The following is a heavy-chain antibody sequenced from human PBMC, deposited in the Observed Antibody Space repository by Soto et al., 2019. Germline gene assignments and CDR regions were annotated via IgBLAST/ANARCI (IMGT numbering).Heavy chain of an antibody. V-gene: IGHV1-18*01. CDR3: ARHHGPTTSENWFDP. J-gene: IGHJ5*02. CDR1: GYTFFTYD. Sequence: ASVKVSFKASGYTFFTYDISWLRQAPGQGLEWMGWISTYSGDTKYAQKFQGRVTMTTDTSTTTAYLELRSLRSDDTAVYYCARHHGPTTSENWFDPWGQGTLVTV. CDR2: ISTYSGDT. D-gene: IGHD5-12*01.